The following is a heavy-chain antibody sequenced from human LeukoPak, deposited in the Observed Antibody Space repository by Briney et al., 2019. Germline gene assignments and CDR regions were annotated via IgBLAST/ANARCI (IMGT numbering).Heavy chain of an antibody. V-gene: IGHV1-2*02. J-gene: IGHJ4*02. D-gene: IGHD6-19*01. CDR1: GYTFTGYY. Sequence: ASVKVSCKASGYTFTGYYMHWVRQAPGQGLEWMGWINPNSGGTNYAQKFQGGVTMTRDTSISTAYIELSRLRSDDTAVYYCARERRIAVAGKRNYFDYWGQGTLVTVSS. CDR2: INPNSGGT. CDR3: ARERRIAVAGKRNYFDY.